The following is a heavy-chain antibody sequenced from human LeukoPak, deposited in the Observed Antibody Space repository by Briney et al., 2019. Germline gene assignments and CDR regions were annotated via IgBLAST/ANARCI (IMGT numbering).Heavy chain of an antibody. Sequence: SETLSLTCAVSGGSISSGGYSWSWIRQPPGKGLEWIGYIYHSGSTYYNPSLKSRVTISVDRSKNQFSLKLSSVTAADTAVYYCARARSAFDIWGQGTVVTVSS. CDR2: IYHSGST. V-gene: IGHV4-30-2*01. CDR1: GGSISSGGYS. CDR3: ARARSAFDI. J-gene: IGHJ3*02.